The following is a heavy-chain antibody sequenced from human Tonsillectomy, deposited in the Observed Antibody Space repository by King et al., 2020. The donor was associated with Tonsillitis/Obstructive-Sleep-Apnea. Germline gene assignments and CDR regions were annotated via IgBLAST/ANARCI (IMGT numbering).Heavy chain of an antibody. Sequence: VKLVESGGGVVQPGRSLRLSCAASGFTFSSYAMHWVRQAPGKGLEWVAVISYDGSNKYYADSVKGRFTISRDNSKNTLYLQMNSLRAEDTAVYYCARNTVNYFLGEAFDIWGQGTMVTVSS. V-gene: IGHV3-30*01. CDR3: ARNTVNYFLGEAFDI. D-gene: IGHD4-17*01. CDR1: GFTFSSYA. J-gene: IGHJ3*02. CDR2: ISYDGSNK.